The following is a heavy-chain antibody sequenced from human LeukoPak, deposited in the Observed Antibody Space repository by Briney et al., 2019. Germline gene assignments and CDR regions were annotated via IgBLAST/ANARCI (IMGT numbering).Heavy chain of an antibody. CDR1: GFTFINYA. Sequence: GGSLRLSCAASGFTFINYAMSWVRQAPGRGLEWVSVICGNAACTYYADSVKGRFIISRDNSKNTMYLYLQMSSLRAEDTAVYYCARHLATSGSYPLDYWGQGTPVTVSS. J-gene: IGHJ4*02. V-gene: IGHV3-23*01. CDR2: ICGNAACT. CDR3: ARHLATSGSYPLDY. D-gene: IGHD2-15*01.